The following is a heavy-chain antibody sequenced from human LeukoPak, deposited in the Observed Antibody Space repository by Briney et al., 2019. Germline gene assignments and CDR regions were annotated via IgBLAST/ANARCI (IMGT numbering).Heavy chain of an antibody. CDR3: ASVNGDPYAYYYGMDV. Sequence: SETLSLTCAVYGGSLSGYYWSWIRQPPGKGLEWIGEINNSGSTNYNPSRNSRVTISVDTSKDQFSLKLSSVTAADTAVYYCASVNGDPYAYYYGMDVWGKGTTVTVSS. V-gene: IGHV4-34*01. CDR2: INNSGST. J-gene: IGHJ6*04. CDR1: GGSLSGYY. D-gene: IGHD4-17*01.